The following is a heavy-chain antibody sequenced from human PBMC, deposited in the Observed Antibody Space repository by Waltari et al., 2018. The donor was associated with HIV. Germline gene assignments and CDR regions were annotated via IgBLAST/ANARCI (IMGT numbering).Heavy chain of an antibody. CDR3: ARHALRVGASYWYFDL. CDR2: IYYSGRS. CDR1: GGSISNSNYF. Sequence: QLQLQESGPGLVKPSETLSLTCTVSGGSISNSNYFWGWIRQPPGKGLEWIGRIYYSGRSYYTPSLKSRVTISVDTSKNQFSLKLSSVTATDTAVYYCARHALRVGASYWYFDLWGRGTLVTVSS. V-gene: IGHV4-39*01. D-gene: IGHD1-26*01. J-gene: IGHJ2*01.